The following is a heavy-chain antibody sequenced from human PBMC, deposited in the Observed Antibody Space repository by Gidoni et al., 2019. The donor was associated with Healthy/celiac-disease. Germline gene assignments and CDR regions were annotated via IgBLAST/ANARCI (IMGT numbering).Heavy chain of an antibody. D-gene: IGHD3-3*01. CDR3: ARDNTPWGFGHNWFDP. V-gene: IGHV4-38-2*02. CDR2: IYHSVST. CDR1: GYSISSGYY. J-gene: IGHJ5*02. Sequence: QVQLQESGPGLVKPSETLSLTCAASGYSISSGYYWGWIRQPPGKGLEWIGSIYHSVSTYYNPSLKSRVTISVDTSKNQFSLKLSAVTAADTAVYYCARDNTPWGFGHNWFDPWGQGTLVTVSS.